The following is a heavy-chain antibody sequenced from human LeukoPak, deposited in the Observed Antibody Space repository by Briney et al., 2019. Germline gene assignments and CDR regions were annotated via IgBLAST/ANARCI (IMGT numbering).Heavy chain of an antibody. J-gene: IGHJ4*02. Sequence: PSETLSLTCTVSGDSISSYYWSWIRQPPGKGLEWIGYIYYSGSTNYNPSLKSRVTISVDTSKNQFSLKLSSVTAADTAVYYCARGAARDDSSGYLGYWGQGTLVTVSS. D-gene: IGHD3-22*01. CDR2: IYYSGST. CDR3: ARGAARDDSSGYLGY. CDR1: GDSISSYY. V-gene: IGHV4-59*01.